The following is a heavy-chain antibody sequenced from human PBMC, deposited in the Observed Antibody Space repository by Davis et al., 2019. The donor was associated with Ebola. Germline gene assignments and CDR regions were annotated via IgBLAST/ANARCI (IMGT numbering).Heavy chain of an antibody. CDR2: INPGNGNT. V-gene: IGHV1-3*01. D-gene: IGHD3-22*01. J-gene: IGHJ4*02. CDR3: ARGGDSGGYYSLDY. Sequence: AASVKVSCKASGYTLTSYAMYWVRQAPGQKLEYMGWINPGNGNTQYSQKFQGRVTITRDTSASTAYMELSSLRSEDTAVYYCARGGDSGGYYSLDYWGQGTLVTVSS. CDR1: GYTLTSYA.